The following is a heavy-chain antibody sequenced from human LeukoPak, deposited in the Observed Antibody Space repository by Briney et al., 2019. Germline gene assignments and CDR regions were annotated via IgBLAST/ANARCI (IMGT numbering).Heavy chain of an antibody. CDR3: SRGAGCGPDDY. D-gene: IGHD2-21*01. Sequence: GGSLRLSCAGSGFTFSTLAMRCVRQATGEGLAWVSSIGGGGDAHYADSAKGRFTFSRDNAQNTLSLQMNNLRSEDTAIYYCSRGAGCGPDDYWGQGTLVTVSS. J-gene: IGHJ4*02. CDR2: IGGGGDA. CDR1: GFTFSTLA. V-gene: IGHV3-23*01.